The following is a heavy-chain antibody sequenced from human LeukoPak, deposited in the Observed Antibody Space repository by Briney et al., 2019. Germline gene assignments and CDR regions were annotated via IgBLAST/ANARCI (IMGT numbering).Heavy chain of an antibody. Sequence: TSETLSLTCTVSGGSISSYYWSWIRQPPGKGLEWIGYIYYSGSTNYNPSLKSRVTISVDTSKNQFSLKLSSVTAADTAVYYCARGRFGVVDYWGQGTLVTVSS. V-gene: IGHV4-59*01. CDR3: ARGRFGVVDY. CDR1: GGSISSYY. J-gene: IGHJ4*02. CDR2: IYYSGST. D-gene: IGHD3-3*01.